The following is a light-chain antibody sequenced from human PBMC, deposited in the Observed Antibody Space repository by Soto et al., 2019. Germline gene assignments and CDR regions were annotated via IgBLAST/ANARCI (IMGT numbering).Light chain of an antibody. Sequence: DIVMTQSPDSLAVSLGERATINCKSSQSILYSSNNNNCLAWYQQKPGQPPKLLIYWTSTRQSGVPARFSGSGSGTDFTLTISSLQAEDVAVYYCQQYYGTPYTFGQGTKLEIK. CDR2: WTS. CDR1: QSILYSSNNNNC. V-gene: IGKV4-1*01. J-gene: IGKJ2*01. CDR3: QQYYGTPYT.